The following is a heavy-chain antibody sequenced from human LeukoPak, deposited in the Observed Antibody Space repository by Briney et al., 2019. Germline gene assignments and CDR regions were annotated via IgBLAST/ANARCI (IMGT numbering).Heavy chain of an antibody. CDR2: IHNSGRT. CDR1: GGSVSSYY. CDR3: ARGPREGAWYFDL. D-gene: IGHD1-26*01. Sequence: PSETLSLTCSVSGGSVSSYYWSWIRQSPGKGLEWIGYIHNSGRTNYNPSLKSRVTGFVDTSKNQFSLKLSSVTAADTAVYYCARGPREGAWYFDLWGRGTLVTVSS. J-gene: IGHJ2*01. V-gene: IGHV4-59*02.